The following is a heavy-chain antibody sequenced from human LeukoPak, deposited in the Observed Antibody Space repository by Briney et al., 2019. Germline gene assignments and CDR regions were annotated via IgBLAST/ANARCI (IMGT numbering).Heavy chain of an antibody. Sequence: SETLSLTCTVSGGSIRNYYWNWIRQPPGKGLERIRYIYYSGSTKYNPSLKSRVTISVDTSKNQFSLNLRSVTAADMAIYYCARAAAPGITGWFDPWGQGTLVTVSS. CDR2: IYYSGST. D-gene: IGHD6-13*01. J-gene: IGHJ5*02. CDR1: GGSIRNYY. CDR3: ARAAAPGITGWFDP. V-gene: IGHV4-59*01.